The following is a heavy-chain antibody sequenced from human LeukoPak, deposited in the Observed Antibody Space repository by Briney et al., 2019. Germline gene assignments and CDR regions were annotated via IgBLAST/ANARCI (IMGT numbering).Heavy chain of an antibody. CDR2: ISYDGSNK. CDR1: GFTFSSYG. CDR3: ARDSCSGGSCYPISYYYYYYMDV. D-gene: IGHD2-15*01. J-gene: IGHJ6*03. Sequence: GGSLRLSCAASGFTFSSYGMHWVRQAPGKGLEWVAVISYDGSNKYYADSVKGRFTISRDNSKNTLYLQMNSLRAEDTAVYYCARDSCSGGSCYPISYYYYYYMDVWGKGTTVTVSS. V-gene: IGHV3-30*03.